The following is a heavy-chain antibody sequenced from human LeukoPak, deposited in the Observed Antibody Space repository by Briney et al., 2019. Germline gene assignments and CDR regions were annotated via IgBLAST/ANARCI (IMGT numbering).Heavy chain of an antibody. CDR3: TTEVSSGYYPYYFDH. CDR2: IKSKTDGGTT. D-gene: IGHD3-22*01. Sequence: PGGSLRLSCATSGFTFTNAWMSWVRQAPGKGLEWVGRIKSKTDGGTTDYAAPVKGRFTISRDDSKNTLYLQMNSLKTEDTAVYYCTTEVSSGYYPYYFDHWGQGTLVTVSS. CDR1: GFTFTNAW. J-gene: IGHJ4*02. V-gene: IGHV3-15*01.